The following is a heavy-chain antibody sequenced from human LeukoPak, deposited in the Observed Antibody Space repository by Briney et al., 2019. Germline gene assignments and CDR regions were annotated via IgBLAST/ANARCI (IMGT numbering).Heavy chain of an antibody. CDR3: ARQITMVRGAYRNFDY. CDR2: IYHSGST. J-gene: IGHJ4*02. CDR1: GYSISSGYY. V-gene: IGHV4-38-2*01. Sequence: SETLSLTCAVSGYSISSGYYWGWIRQPPGKGLEWIGSIYHSGSTYYNPSLKSRVTISVDTSKNQFSLKLSSVTAADTAVYYCARQITMVRGAYRNFDYWGQGTLVTVSS. D-gene: IGHD3-10*01.